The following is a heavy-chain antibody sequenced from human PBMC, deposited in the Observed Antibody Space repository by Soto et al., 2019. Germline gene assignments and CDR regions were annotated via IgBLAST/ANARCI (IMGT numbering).Heavy chain of an antibody. CDR1: GGTFSSYA. Sequence: ASVKVSCKASGGTFSSYAISWVRQAPGQGLEWMGGIIPIFGTANYAQKFQGRVTITADESTSTAYMELSSLRSEDTAVYYCARANYYGSGSYSTPSYYYYGMDVWGQGTTVTVSS. CDR2: IIPIFGTA. CDR3: ARANYYGSGSYSTPSYYYYGMDV. D-gene: IGHD3-10*01. V-gene: IGHV1-69*13. J-gene: IGHJ6*02.